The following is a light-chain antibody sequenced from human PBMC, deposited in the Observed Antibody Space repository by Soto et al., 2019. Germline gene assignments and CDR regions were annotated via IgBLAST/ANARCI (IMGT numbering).Light chain of an antibody. V-gene: IGLV2-8*01. CDR2: EVI. Sequence: QSALTQPPSASGSPGQSVTISCTGTSDDVGGYNSVSWYQQHPGKAPKLMIFEVIKRPSGVPDRFSGSKSGNTASLTVSGFQAEDEADYYCSSYAGSTVVFGGGTKLTVL. CDR1: SDDVGGYNS. J-gene: IGLJ2*01. CDR3: SSYAGSTVV.